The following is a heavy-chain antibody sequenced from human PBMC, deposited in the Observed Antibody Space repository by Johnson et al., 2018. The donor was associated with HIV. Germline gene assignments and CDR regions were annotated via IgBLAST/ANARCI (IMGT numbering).Heavy chain of an antibody. CDR1: GFTFSDYY. D-gene: IGHD1-26*01. J-gene: IGHJ3*02. Sequence: QVQLVESGGGLVKPGGSLRLSCAASGFTFSDYYMSWIRQAPGKGLEWVSYISSSGSTKYYADSVKGRFTISRDNSKNTLYLHMTSLRADDTAVYYCSTDQVGRSYGGKYHIWGQGTMVTVSS. CDR2: ISSSGSTK. CDR3: STDQVGRSYGGKYHI. V-gene: IGHV3-11*04.